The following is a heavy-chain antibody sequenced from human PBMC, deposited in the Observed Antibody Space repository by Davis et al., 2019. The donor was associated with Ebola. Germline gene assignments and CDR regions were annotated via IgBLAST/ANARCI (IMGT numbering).Heavy chain of an antibody. V-gene: IGHV3-23*01. D-gene: IGHD3-3*01. Sequence: PAGSLPLSCPDSVITFSSYAMTWLRQAPGKGLAWVSAISGSGGSTYYADSVKGRFTISRDNSKNPLHLQMNRLRAEDTAVDYCAGGEFWSGQFDFWGQGTLVTVS. CDR2: ISGSGGST. CDR1: VITFSSYA. CDR3: AGGEFWSGQFDF. J-gene: IGHJ4*02.